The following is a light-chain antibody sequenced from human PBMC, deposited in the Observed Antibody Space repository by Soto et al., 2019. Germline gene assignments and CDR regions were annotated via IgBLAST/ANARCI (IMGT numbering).Light chain of an antibody. Sequence: EIVMTQSPATLSVSPGERATLSCRASQSVSSNLAWYQQKPGQAPRLLIYGASTRATGIPARFSGSGSGTEFTLTISSLQSEDFAVYYCKQYNNWPQLTFGGGTKV. CDR2: GAS. CDR1: QSVSSN. V-gene: IGKV3-15*01. CDR3: KQYNNWPQLT. J-gene: IGKJ4*01.